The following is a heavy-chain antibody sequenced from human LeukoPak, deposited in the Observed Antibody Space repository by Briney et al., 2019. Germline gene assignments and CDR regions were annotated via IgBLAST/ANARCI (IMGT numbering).Heavy chain of an antibody. CDR3: ARKSASGNYPLDY. J-gene: IGHJ4*02. CDR1: GFPFSRFW. V-gene: IGHV3-7*03. Sequence: GGSLRLSCAASGFPFSRFWMTWVRQAPGKGLEWVANIKQDGSEKYYVDSVKGRFTISRDNAKNSLYLQMSSLRAEDTALYYCARKSASGNYPLDYWGQGTLVTVSS. CDR2: IKQDGSEK. D-gene: IGHD3-10*01.